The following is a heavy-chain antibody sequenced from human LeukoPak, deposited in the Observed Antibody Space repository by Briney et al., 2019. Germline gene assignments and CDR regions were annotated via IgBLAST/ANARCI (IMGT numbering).Heavy chain of an antibody. D-gene: IGHD3-22*01. J-gene: IGHJ4*02. CDR1: GGSISSYY. CDR3: ARADTNYYDSSGYDY. Sequence: SETLSLTCTVSGGSISSYYWSWIRQPAGKGLEWSGRIYTSGSNNYNPSLKSRVTMSVDTSKNQFSLKLSSVTAADTAMYYCARADTNYYDSSGYDYWGQGTLVTVSS. V-gene: IGHV4-4*07. CDR2: IYTSGSN.